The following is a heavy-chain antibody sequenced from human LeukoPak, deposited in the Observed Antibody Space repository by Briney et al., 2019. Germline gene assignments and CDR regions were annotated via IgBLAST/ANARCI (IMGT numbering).Heavy chain of an antibody. CDR1: GSTVSSNY. V-gene: IGHV3-66*01. Sequence: GGSLRLSCAASGSTVSSNYMSWVRQAPGKGLEWVSGIYIGGSTYYEDSLKGRVTISRDNSKNTLYLQMNSLKAEDTAVYYCARDGSPYWGQGTLVTVSS. J-gene: IGHJ4*02. D-gene: IGHD1-14*01. CDR3: ARDGSPY. CDR2: IYIGGST.